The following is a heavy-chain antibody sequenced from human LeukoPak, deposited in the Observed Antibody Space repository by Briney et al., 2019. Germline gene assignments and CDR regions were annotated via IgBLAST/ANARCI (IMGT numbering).Heavy chain of an antibody. CDR1: ELKFENHW. CDR3: AKSSYYDASGYYRGYYFDS. D-gene: IGHD3-22*01. CDR2: VSGSGGST. Sequence: GGSLRLSCAASELKFENHWMHWVRQVPGKGLEWVSSVSGSGGSTHYVDSVKGRFTISRDKTKNTLYLQMNSLRAEDTAVYYCAKSSYYDASGYYRGYYFDSWGQGTLVTVSS. V-gene: IGHV3-23*01. J-gene: IGHJ4*02.